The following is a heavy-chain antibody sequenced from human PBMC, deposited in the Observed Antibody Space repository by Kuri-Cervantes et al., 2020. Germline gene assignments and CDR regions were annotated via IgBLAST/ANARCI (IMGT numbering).Heavy chain of an antibody. D-gene: IGHD3-10*01. Sequence: GSLRLSCTVSGGSISSYYWSWIRQPAGKGLEWIGRIYTSGSTNYNPSLKSRVTISVDKSKNQFSLKLSSVTAADTAVYYCAREPYYGSGSYYPFDYWGQGTLVTVSS. J-gene: IGHJ4*02. CDR3: AREPYYGSGSYYPFDY. CDR2: IYTSGST. CDR1: GGSISSYY. V-gene: IGHV4-4*07.